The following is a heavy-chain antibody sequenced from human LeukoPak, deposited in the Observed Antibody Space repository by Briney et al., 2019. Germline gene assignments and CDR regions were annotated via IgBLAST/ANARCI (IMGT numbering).Heavy chain of an antibody. Sequence: GGSLRLSCAASGFTVSSNYMSWVRQAPGKGLEWVSLTYSGGSTYYAGSVKGRFTISRDNSKTTLYLQMNSLGAEDTAVYYCARSITGRASFGYWGQGTLVTVSS. J-gene: IGHJ4*02. CDR1: GFTVSSNY. D-gene: IGHD1-14*01. V-gene: IGHV3-66*01. CDR3: ARSITGRASFGY. CDR2: TYSGGST.